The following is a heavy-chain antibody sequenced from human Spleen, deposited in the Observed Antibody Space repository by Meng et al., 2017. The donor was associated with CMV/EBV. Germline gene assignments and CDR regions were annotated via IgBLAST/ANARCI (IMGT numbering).Heavy chain of an antibody. CDR3: ARGTSFAVPERIGDWLDP. CDR2: INPNSGDT. V-gene: IGHV1-2*02. CDR1: GYTFTSYG. J-gene: IGHJ5*02. Sequence: ASVKVSCKASGYTFTSYGISWVRQAPGQGLEWMGWINPNSGDTKYAQKFQGTVTMTRDTSISTFYMDLSRLRSDDTAVYYCARGTSFAVPERIGDWLDPWGQGTLVTVSS. D-gene: IGHD6-19*01.